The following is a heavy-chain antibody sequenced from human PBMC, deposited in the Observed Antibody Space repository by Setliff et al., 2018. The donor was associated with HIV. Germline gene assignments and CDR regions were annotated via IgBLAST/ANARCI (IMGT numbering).Heavy chain of an antibody. CDR1: SGSFSTYY. CDR2: VHSTGTT. J-gene: IGHJ3*01. V-gene: IGHV4-4*07. CDR3: ARARITMTGGRLEPYAFDR. Sequence: SSETLSLTCTVSSGSFSTYYWSWIRQPAGEGLEYIGRVHSTGTTIYNPSLKSRVTMSVDTSKNQLSLKLRSVTAADTAVYYCARARITMTGGRLEPYAFDRWGQGTKVTVSS. D-gene: IGHD3-22*01.